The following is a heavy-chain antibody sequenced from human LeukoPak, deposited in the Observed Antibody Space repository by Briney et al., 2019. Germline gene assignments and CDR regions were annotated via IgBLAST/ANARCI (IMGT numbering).Heavy chain of an antibody. CDR1: GFTFSTYW. Sequence: GGSLRLSCEASGFTFSTYWMNWVRQVPGKGLDWVANINPDGSGKRYVDSVKGRFTIARDNADNSLSLQMNSLRAEDTAVYYCASGGAGGNSWGQGTLVTVSS. CDR3: ASGGAGGNS. CDR2: INPDGSGK. V-gene: IGHV3-7*01. D-gene: IGHD3-16*01. J-gene: IGHJ4*02.